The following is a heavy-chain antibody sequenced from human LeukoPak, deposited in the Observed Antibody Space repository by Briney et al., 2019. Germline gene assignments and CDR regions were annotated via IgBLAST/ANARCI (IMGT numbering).Heavy chain of an antibody. CDR1: GFTFSGYW. D-gene: IGHD3-22*01. J-gene: IGHJ3*02. V-gene: IGHV3-23*01. Sequence: GGSLRLSCAASGFTFSGYWMSWVRQAPGKGLEWVSAISGSGGSTYYADSVKGRFTISRDNSKNTLYLQMNSLRAEDTAVYYCAKDRLYYDSTGGAFDIWGQGTMVTVSS. CDR3: AKDRLYYDSTGGAFDI. CDR2: ISGSGGST.